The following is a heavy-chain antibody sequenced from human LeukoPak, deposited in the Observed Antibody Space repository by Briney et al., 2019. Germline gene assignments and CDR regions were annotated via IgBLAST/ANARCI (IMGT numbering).Heavy chain of an antibody. J-gene: IGHJ4*02. CDR2: IIPIFGTA. CDR3: SSSWRYGVWYFDY. Sequence: SVKVSCKASGGTFSSFAISRVPEAPGQGLECMGGIIPIFGTANYAQKFQGRVTITTDESTSTAYMELSSLRSDDPAVYFWSSSWRYGVWYFDYCGQGTLGTGSS. V-gene: IGHV1-69*05. D-gene: IGHD3-3*01. CDR1: GGTFSSFA.